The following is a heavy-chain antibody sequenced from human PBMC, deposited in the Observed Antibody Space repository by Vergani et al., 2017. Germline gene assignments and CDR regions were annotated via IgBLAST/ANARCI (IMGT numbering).Heavy chain of an antibody. CDR3: AREGTTLTTEAFYYYYYMDV. CDR2: IWYDGSNK. V-gene: IGHV3-33*01. J-gene: IGHJ6*03. D-gene: IGHD4-11*01. Sequence: QVQLVESGGGVVQPGRSLRLSCAASGFTFSSYGMHWVRQAPGKGLEWVAVIWYDGSNKYYADSVKGRFTISRDNSKNTLYLQMNSLRAEDTAVYYCAREGTTLTTEAFYYYYYMDVWGKGTTVTVSS. CDR1: GFTFSSYG.